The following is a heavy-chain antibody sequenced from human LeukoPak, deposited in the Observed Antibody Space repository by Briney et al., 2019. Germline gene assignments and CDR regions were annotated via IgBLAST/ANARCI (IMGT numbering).Heavy chain of an antibody. V-gene: IGHV4-4*07. CDR1: GGSISSYY. J-gene: IGHJ4*02. Sequence: SETLSLTCTVSGGSISSYYWSWIRQPAGKGLEWIGRIYSSGSTNYNPSLKSRVTMSVDTSKNQFSLKLTSMTAADTAVYYCARDSAPGDFDYWGQGTLVTVSS. CDR2: IYSSGST. CDR3: ARDSAPGDFDY. D-gene: IGHD7-27*01.